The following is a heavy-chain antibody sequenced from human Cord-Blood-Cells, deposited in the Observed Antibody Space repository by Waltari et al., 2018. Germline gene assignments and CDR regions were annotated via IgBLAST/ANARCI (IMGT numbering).Heavy chain of an antibody. CDR2: INPNSGGT. D-gene: IGHD3-9*01. J-gene: IGHJ4*02. Sequence: QVQLVQSGAEVKKPGASVKVSCQASGYTFTGYYLHWVRQAPGQGLEWMGRINPNSGGTNYAQKFQGRVTMTRDTSISTAYMELSRLRSDDTAVYYCAVGYDILTYYFDYWGQGTLVTVSS. CDR3: AVGYDILTYYFDY. CDR1: GYTFTGYY. V-gene: IGHV1-2*06.